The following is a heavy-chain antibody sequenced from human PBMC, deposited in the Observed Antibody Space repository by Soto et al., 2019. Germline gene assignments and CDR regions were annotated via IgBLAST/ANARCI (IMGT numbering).Heavy chain of an antibody. V-gene: IGHV3-30*18. D-gene: IGHD3-22*01. Sequence: GGSLRLSCAASGFTFSSYGMHRVRQAPGKGLEWVAVTSYDGSNKYYADSVRGRFTISRDNSKNTLYLQMNSLRAEDTAVYYCAKDQVNFYDTPPYVYYYYGMDVWGQGTTVTVSS. CDR3: AKDQVNFYDTPPYVYYYYGMDV. CDR1: GFTFSSYG. J-gene: IGHJ6*02. CDR2: TSYDGSNK.